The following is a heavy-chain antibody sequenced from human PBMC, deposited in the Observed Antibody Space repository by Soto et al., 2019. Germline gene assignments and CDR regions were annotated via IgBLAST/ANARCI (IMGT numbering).Heavy chain of an antibody. CDR2: IIPIFGTA. J-gene: IGHJ5*02. D-gene: IGHD6-13*01. V-gene: IGHV1-69*13. CDR1: GGTFSSYA. Sequence: SVKVSCKSSGGTFSSYAISWVRQAPGQGLEWMGGIIPIFGTANYTQKFQGRVTITADESTSTAYMELSSLRSEDTAVYYCARGGTAGDFYNWFDPWGQGTLVTVSS. CDR3: ARGGTAGDFYNWFDP.